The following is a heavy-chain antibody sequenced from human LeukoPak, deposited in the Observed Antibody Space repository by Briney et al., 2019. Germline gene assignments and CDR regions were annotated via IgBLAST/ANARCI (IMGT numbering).Heavy chain of an antibody. CDR1: GGSISSGSYY. Sequence: PSETLSLTCTVSGGSISSGSYYWSWIRQPAGKGLEWIGRIYTSGSTNYNPSLKSRVTISVDTSKNQFSLKLSSVTAADTAVYYCARSDSDGSYQDFDYWGQGTLVTVSS. D-gene: IGHD1-26*01. J-gene: IGHJ4*02. V-gene: IGHV4-61*02. CDR2: IYTSGST. CDR3: ARSDSDGSYQDFDY.